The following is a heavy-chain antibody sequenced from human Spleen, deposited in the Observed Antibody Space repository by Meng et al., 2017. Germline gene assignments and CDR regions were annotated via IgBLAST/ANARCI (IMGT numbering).Heavy chain of an antibody. V-gene: IGHV4-34*01. CDR2: INHSGST. CDR1: GGSFSAYY. J-gene: IGHJ4*02. Sequence: QWQLQQVGAGLWNPSETLPLTCVVSGGSFSAYYWSWIREPPGKGLEWIGEINHSGSTNYNPSLESRATISVDTSQNNLSLKLSSVTAADSAVYYCARGPTTMAHDFDYWGQGTLVTVSS. CDR3: ARGPTTMAHDFDY. D-gene: IGHD4-11*01.